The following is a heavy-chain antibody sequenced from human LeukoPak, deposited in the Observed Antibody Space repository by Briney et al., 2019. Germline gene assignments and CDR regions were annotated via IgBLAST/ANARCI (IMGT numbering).Heavy chain of an antibody. J-gene: IGHJ6*03. D-gene: IGHD6-13*01. Sequence: SETLSLTCAVYGGSFSGYYWSWIRQPPGKGLEWIGEINHSGSTNYNPPLKSRVTISVDTSKNQFSLKLSSVTAADTAVYYCARGLAAAEAYYYYYMDVWGKGTTVTVSS. CDR3: ARGLAAAEAYYYYYMDV. CDR2: INHSGST. CDR1: GGSFSGYY. V-gene: IGHV4-34*01.